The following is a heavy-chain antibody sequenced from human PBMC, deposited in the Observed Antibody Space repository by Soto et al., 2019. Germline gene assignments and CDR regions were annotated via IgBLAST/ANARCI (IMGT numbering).Heavy chain of an antibody. CDR1: GFTFSSYG. CDR2: ISYDGSNK. V-gene: IGHV3-30*18. D-gene: IGHD6-19*01. J-gene: IGHJ4*02. CDR3: AKDGAPIAVAGTFDY. Sequence: GGSLRLSCAASGFTFSSYGMHWVRQAPGKGLEWVAVISYDGSNKYYADSVKGRFTISRDNSKNTLYLQMNSLRAEDTALYYCAKDGAPIAVAGTFDYWGQGTLVTVSS.